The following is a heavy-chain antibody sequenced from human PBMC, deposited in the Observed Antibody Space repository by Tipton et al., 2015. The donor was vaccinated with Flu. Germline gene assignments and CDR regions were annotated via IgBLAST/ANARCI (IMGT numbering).Heavy chain of an antibody. J-gene: IGHJ5*02. D-gene: IGHD2-15*01. Sequence: QVQLVQSGAEVKKSGASVKVSCKASGYTFVTYGISWVRQAPGQGPEWMGWISAYNGDTQYAQKFQGRVTLTRDTSTTTAHMELRSLRSDDTAIYYGAREQECKGGPCYSIWFDPWGQGTLVTVST. CDR2: ISAYNGDT. CDR3: AREQECKGGPCYSIWFDP. CDR1: GYTFVTYG. V-gene: IGHV1-18*01.